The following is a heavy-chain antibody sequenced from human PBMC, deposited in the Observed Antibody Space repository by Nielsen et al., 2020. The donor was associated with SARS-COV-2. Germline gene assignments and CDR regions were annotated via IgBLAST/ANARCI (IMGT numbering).Heavy chain of an antibody. CDR2: ISGSGSYI. CDR1: GFTLRSYT. J-gene: IGHJ2*01. Sequence: GGSLRLSCEVAGFTLRSYTMIWVRQPPGKGLEWVSSISGSGSYIYYADSVKGRFTISRDTARNSLFLHMNSLRAEDTAVYYCARDQDGGAATSNWYFDLWGRGTLVIVSS. D-gene: IGHD6-25*01. V-gene: IGHV3-21*01. CDR3: ARDQDGGAATSNWYFDL.